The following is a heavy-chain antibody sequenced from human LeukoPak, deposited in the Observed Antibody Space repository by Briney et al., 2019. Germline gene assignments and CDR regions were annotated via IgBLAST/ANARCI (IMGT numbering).Heavy chain of an antibody. D-gene: IGHD3-22*01. CDR2: IKQDGSEK. V-gene: IGHV3-7*01. Sequence: GGSLRLSCAASGFTFSRYWMTWVRQAPGKGLEWVANIKQDGSEKYYVDSVKGRFTISRDNGKNSLYLQMNSLRAEDTAVYYCERSRITMIVLVMTKYYFDYWGQGTLVTVSS. CDR3: ERSRITMIVLVMTKYYFDY. J-gene: IGHJ4*02. CDR1: GFTFSRYW.